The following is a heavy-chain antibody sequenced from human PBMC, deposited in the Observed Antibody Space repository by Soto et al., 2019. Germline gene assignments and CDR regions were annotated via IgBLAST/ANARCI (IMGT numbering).Heavy chain of an antibody. D-gene: IGHD3-3*01. CDR2: IIPMFATG. J-gene: IGHJ4*02. Sequence: QVHLVQSGAVVKKPGSSVKVSCKVSGGSFRSYAIGWVRQVPGQGPEWLGGIIPMFATGNYAEKFQDRLTITADESTTTAYMELRSLTADDTAVYYCARDRADFWSGRAFDSWGQGTLVTFSS. V-gene: IGHV1-69*12. CDR1: GGSFRSYA. CDR3: ARDRADFWSGRAFDS.